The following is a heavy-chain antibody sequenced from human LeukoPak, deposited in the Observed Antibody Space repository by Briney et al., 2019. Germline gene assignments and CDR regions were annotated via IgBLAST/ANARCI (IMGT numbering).Heavy chain of an antibody. CDR1: GGSISSSRYY. CDR2: IYYSGST. J-gene: IGHJ6*04. D-gene: IGHD3-10*01. CDR3: ARDPSVVRGVHGDV. Sequence: PSETLSLTCTVSGGSISSSRYYWGWIRQPPGKGLEWIGRIYYSGSTDYNPSLKSRVTIAVDTSKNQFSLKLTSVTAADTAVYYCARDPSVVRGVHGDVWGKGTTVTVSS. V-gene: IGHV4-39*07.